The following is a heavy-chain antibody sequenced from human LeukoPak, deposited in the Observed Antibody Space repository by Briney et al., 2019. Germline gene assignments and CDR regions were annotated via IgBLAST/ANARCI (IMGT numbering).Heavy chain of an antibody. D-gene: IGHD4-11*01. V-gene: IGHV4-59*01. CDR1: GGSISSYY. J-gene: IGHJ4*02. CDR3: ARIEDSNVRFDY. Sequence: SETLSLTCTVSGGSISSYYWSRIRQPPVKGLEWIGYIFYSGSTNYNPSLKSRVTISVDTSKNQFSLKLSSVTAADTAVYYCARIEDSNVRFDYWGQGTLVTVSS. CDR2: IFYSGST.